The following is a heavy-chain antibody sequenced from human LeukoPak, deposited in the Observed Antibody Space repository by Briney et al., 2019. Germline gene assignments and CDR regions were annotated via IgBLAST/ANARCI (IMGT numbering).Heavy chain of an antibody. CDR2: IYHTGST. Sequence: RASETLSLTCAVSGDSITNSRYHWAWVRQPPGKGLEWMASIYHTGSTYYNSSLKSRVTISVDTSKNLFSLELTSVTAADTAVYYCARHSRSGSGGYENAFDIWGQGTMVTVSS. D-gene: IGHD5-12*01. J-gene: IGHJ3*02. CDR3: ARHSRSGSGGYENAFDI. CDR1: GDSITNSRYH. V-gene: IGHV4-39*01.